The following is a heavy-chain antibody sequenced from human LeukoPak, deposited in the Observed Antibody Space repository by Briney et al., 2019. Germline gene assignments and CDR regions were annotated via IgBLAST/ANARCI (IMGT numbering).Heavy chain of an antibody. D-gene: IGHD3-3*01. Sequence: GGSLRLSCTASGFTFGDYAMSWVRQAPGKGLEWVGFIRSKAYGGTTEYAASVKGRSTISRDDSKSIAYLQMNSLKTEDTAVYYCTAIFKGGFYDFWSGSPSHFDYWGQGTLVTVSS. CDR3: TAIFKGGFYDFWSGSPSHFDY. CDR2: IRSKAYGGTT. CDR1: GFTFGDYA. J-gene: IGHJ4*02. V-gene: IGHV3-49*04.